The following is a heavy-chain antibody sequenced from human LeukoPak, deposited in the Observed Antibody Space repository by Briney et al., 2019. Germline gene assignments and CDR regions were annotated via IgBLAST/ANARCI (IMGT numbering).Heavy chain of an antibody. Sequence: PGGSLRLSCAASGFTFSEYYMSWIRQAPGKGMEWVSYISSSSSYTNYADCGKGRLTISRDNAKNSLYLQMNSLRAEDTAVYYCARPAVGRAAAGNRDYYFDYWGQGTLVTVSS. D-gene: IGHD6-13*01. CDR2: ISSSSSYT. J-gene: IGHJ4*02. CDR1: GFTFSEYY. V-gene: IGHV3-11*03. CDR3: ARPAVGRAAAGNRDYYFDY.